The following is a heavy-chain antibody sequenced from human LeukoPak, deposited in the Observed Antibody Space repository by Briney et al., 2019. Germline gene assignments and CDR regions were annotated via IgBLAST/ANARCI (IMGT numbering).Heavy chain of an antibody. CDR1: GYTFTSYG. D-gene: IGHD3-16*01. Sequence: ASVKVSCKASGYTFTSYGISWVRQAPGQGLEWMGWISAYNGNTNYAQKLQGRVTMTTDTSTSTAYMELRSLRSDDTAVYYCARDSARSPHLLSLSDAFDIWGQGTMVTVSS. CDR2: ISAYNGNT. V-gene: IGHV1-18*01. J-gene: IGHJ3*02. CDR3: ARDSARSPHLLSLSDAFDI.